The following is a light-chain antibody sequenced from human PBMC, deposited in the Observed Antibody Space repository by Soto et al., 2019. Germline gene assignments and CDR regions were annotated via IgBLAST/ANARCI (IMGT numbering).Light chain of an antibody. V-gene: IGKV1-5*03. CDR1: QTISSW. CDR2: KAS. Sequence: DIQMTQSPSTLSGSVGDRVTITCRASQTISSWLAWYQQKPGKAPKRLIYKASTLKSGVQSRFSGSGSRTEFTLAISSLQPDDFATYYCQHYNSYSESFGQGTKVELK. CDR3: QHYNSYSES. J-gene: IGKJ1*01.